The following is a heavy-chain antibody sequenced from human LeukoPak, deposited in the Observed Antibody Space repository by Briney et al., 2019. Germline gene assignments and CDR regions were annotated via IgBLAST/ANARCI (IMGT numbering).Heavy chain of an antibody. CDR1: GFTFSNYA. J-gene: IGHJ3*02. D-gene: IGHD3-16*01. CDR2: MSGSGGST. V-gene: IGHV3-23*01. Sequence: GGSLRLSCAASGFTFSNYAMSWVRQAPGKGLEWVSGMSGSGGSTYSADSVKGRFTISRDNSRNTLYLQMNTLRAEDTAVYYCAKDREYSYVYDAFDIWGQGTLVTVSS. CDR3: AKDREYSYVYDAFDI.